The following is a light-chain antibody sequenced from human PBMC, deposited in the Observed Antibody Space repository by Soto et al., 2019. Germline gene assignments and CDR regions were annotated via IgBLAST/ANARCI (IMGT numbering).Light chain of an antibody. V-gene: IGKV3-20*01. Sequence: EIVLTQSPGTLSLSPGERATLSCRASQSVASRNLAWYQQKSGQAPRLLIYGASSRAIHTPDRFSGSGSGTDFTLTISGLEPEDFAVYYCQQYTNWPKTFGQGTKVEIK. CDR2: GAS. CDR1: QSVASRN. J-gene: IGKJ1*01. CDR3: QQYTNWPKT.